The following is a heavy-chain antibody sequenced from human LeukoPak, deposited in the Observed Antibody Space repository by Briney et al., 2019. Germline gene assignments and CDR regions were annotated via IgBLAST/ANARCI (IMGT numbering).Heavy chain of an antibody. J-gene: IGHJ4*02. CDR3: AKVPGYYYDSSGYYYFDY. D-gene: IGHD3-22*01. CDR1: GFTFSSYA. CDR2: ISGSGGST. V-gene: IGHV3-23*01. Sequence: PGGSLRLSCAASGFTFSSYAMSWVRQALGKRLEWVSAISGSGGSTYYADSVKGRFTISRDNSKNTLYLQMNSLRAEDTAVYYCAKVPGYYYDSSGYYYFDYWGQGTLVTVSS.